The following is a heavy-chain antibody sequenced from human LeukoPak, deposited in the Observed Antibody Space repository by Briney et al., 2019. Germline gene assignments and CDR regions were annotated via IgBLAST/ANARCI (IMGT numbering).Heavy chain of an antibody. CDR1: GGSISSSSYY. CDR3: ARHGPRDFWSGYYTGTFDY. D-gene: IGHD3-3*01. V-gene: IGHV4-39*01. Sequence: SETLSLTCTVSGGSISSSSYYWGWTRQPPGKGLEWIGSIYYSGSTYYDPSLKSRVTISVDTSKNQFSLKLSSVTAADTAVYYCARHGPRDFWSGYYTGTFDYWGQGTLVTVSS. J-gene: IGHJ4*02. CDR2: IYYSGST.